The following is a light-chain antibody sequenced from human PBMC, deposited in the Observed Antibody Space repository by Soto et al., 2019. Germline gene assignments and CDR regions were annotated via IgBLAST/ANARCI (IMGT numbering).Light chain of an antibody. Sequence: QSVLTQPASVSGSPGQSITISCTGTNSDVGGYNYVSWYQQHPGKAPELMIYEGRKRPSGVSNRFSGSKSGNTASLTISGLQAEDEADYYCCSYAGGSSFVFGSGTKVTVL. J-gene: IGLJ1*01. CDR3: CSYAGGSSFV. CDR2: EGR. CDR1: NSDVGGYNY. V-gene: IGLV2-23*01.